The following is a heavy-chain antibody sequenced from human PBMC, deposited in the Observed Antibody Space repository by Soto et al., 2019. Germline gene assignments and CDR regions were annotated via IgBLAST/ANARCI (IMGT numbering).Heavy chain of an antibody. V-gene: IGHV1-18*01. CDR2: ISAYNGNT. CDR1: GYTFTSYG. J-gene: IGHJ4*02. D-gene: IGHD3-3*01. Sequence: ASVKVSCKASGYTFTSYGISWVRQAPGQGLEWMGWISAYNGNTNYAQKLQGRVTMTADTSTSTAYMELRSLRSDDTAVYYCARVPIAIFGVVISFSDFDYWGQGTLVTVSS. CDR3: ARVPIAIFGVVISFSDFDY.